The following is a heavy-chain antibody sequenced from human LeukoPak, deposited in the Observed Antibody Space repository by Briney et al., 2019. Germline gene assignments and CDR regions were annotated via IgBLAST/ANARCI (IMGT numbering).Heavy chain of an antibody. V-gene: IGHV1-3*01. J-gene: IGHJ3*02. Sequence: ASVRVSCKASGYTFTSYAMHWVRQAPGQRLEWMGWINAGNGNTKYSQKFQGRVTITRDTSASTAYMELSSLRSEDTAVYYCARKQLWLQSSTAFDIWGQGTMVTVSS. CDR2: INAGNGNT. CDR1: GYTFTSYA. CDR3: ARKQLWLQSSTAFDI. D-gene: IGHD5-18*01.